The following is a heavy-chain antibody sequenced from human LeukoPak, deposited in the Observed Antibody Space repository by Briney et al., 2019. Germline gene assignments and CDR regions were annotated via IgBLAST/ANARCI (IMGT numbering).Heavy chain of an antibody. CDR1: GFTFSSDA. Sequence: GGSLRLSCAASGFTFSSDAMHWVRQAPGKGLEWVAVISYDGSNKYYADSVKGRFTISRDNSKNTLYLQMNSLRAEDTAVYYCARECGIAAAGDYWRQGTLVTVSS. J-gene: IGHJ4*02. CDR2: ISYDGSNK. D-gene: IGHD6-13*01. CDR3: ARECGIAAAGDY. V-gene: IGHV3-30-3*01.